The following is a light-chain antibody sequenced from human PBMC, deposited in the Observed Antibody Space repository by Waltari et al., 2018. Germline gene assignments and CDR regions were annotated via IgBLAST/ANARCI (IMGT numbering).Light chain of an antibody. CDR1: SSYVATYNL. CDR2: EDT. CDR3: CSYAGNKIMI. Sequence: QSALTQPASVSGSPGQSITISCTGTSSYVATYNLVSWYQQHPGKAPRLMIYEDTERPSGVSNRFSGSKSGNTASLTISGLQAEDGADYYCCSYAGNKIMIFGGGTKLTVL. V-gene: IGLV2-23*01. J-gene: IGLJ2*01.